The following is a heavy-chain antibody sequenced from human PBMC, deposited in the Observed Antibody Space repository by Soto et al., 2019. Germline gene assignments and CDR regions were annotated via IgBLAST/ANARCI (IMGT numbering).Heavy chain of an antibody. J-gene: IGHJ5*02. Sequence: VQSGAEVKKPGASVKVSCKASGYNFIGYGITWVRQAPGQGLEWMGWISAYNGNSNYAQSIQDRVTMTTDSSTATAYLELRSLRPDDTAVYFCARGMYMAWCDPWGQGTPVTVSS. CDR1: GYNFIGYG. CDR3: ARGMYMAWCDP. CDR2: ISAYNGNS. D-gene: IGHD1-1*01. V-gene: IGHV1-18*01.